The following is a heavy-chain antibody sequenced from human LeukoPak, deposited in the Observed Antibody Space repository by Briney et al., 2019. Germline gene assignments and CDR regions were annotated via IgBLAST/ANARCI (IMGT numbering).Heavy chain of an antibody. CDR3: ARGPNKSDGGNSGSAWFDP. Sequence: GASVKVSCKASGYTFTSYYMHWVRQAPGQGLEWMGIINPSGGSTSYAQKFQGRVTMTRDTSTSTVYMELSSLRSEDTAVYYCARGPNKSDGGNSGSAWFDPWGQGTLVTVSS. J-gene: IGHJ5*02. V-gene: IGHV1-46*01. D-gene: IGHD4-23*01. CDR1: GYTFTSYY. CDR2: INPSGGST.